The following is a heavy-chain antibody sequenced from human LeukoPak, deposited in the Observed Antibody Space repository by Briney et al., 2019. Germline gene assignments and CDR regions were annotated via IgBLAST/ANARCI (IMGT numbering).Heavy chain of an antibody. CDR2: ISSSGTTT. D-gene: IGHD5-18*01. CDR3: ARAGIRVWDS. J-gene: IGHJ4*02. V-gene: IGHV3-48*03. CDR1: GFAFSTYA. Sequence: GRSLRLSCAASGFAFSTYAIHWVRQAPGKGLEWVSYISSSGTTTYYADSVKGRFTISRDNAKNSLYLQMNSLRAEDTAVYYCARAGIRVWDSWGQGTLVTVSS.